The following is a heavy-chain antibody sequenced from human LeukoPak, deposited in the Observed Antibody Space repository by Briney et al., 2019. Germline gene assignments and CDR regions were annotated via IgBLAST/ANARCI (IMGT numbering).Heavy chain of an antibody. CDR3: ARPYDSSGYYRSPWFDP. CDR1: GYSISSGYY. V-gene: IGHV4-38-2*02. CDR2: IYHSGST. D-gene: IGHD3-22*01. J-gene: IGHJ5*02. Sequence: PSETLSLTCTVSGYSISSGYYWGWIRQPPGKGLEWIGSIYHSGSTYYNPSLKSRVTISVDTSKNQFSLKLSSVTAADTAVYYCARPYDSSGYYRSPWFDPWGQGTLVTVSS.